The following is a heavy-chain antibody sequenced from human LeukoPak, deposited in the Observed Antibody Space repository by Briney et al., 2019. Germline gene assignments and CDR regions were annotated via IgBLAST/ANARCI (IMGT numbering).Heavy chain of an antibody. Sequence: GGSLRLSCAASGFSVNGNYMNWVRQAPGKGLEWVSAISGSGGSTYYADSVKGRFTISRDNSKNTLYLQMNSLRAEDTAVYYCAKETIAAAAIDYWGQGTLVTVSS. CDR1: GFSVNGNY. V-gene: IGHV3-23*01. CDR2: ISGSGGST. D-gene: IGHD6-13*01. CDR3: AKETIAAAAIDY. J-gene: IGHJ4*02.